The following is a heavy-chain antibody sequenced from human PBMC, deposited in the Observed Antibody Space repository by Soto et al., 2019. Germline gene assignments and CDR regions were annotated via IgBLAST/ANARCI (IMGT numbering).Heavy chain of an antibody. CDR2: INHSGST. D-gene: IGHD5-12*01. Sequence: SETLSLACAVYGGSFSGYYRRSVRQPPGKRLGWIGEINHSGSTNYNPSLKSRVTISVDTSKNQFSLKLSSVTAADTAVYYCARDPNIVATMGSIYYYYGMDVWGQGTTVTVS. J-gene: IGHJ6*02. CDR1: GGSFSGYY. V-gene: IGHV4-34*01. CDR3: ARDPNIVATMGSIYYYYGMDV.